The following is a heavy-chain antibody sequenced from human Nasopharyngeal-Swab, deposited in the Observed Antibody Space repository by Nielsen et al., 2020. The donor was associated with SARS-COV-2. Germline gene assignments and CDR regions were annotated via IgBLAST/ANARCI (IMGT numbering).Heavy chain of an antibody. CDR3: ARVGYYVYFDY. D-gene: IGHD2/OR15-2a*01. Sequence: GESLKISCAASGFPFSTSVMTWVRQAPGEVLEWVAHISYDGHTQYYSDSVTGRFTISRDNSKNTLDLQMNSLRPEDTAVYYCARVGYYVYFDYWGQGTLVTVSS. J-gene: IGHJ4*02. CDR2: ISYDGHTQ. V-gene: IGHV3-30*03. CDR1: GFPFSTSV.